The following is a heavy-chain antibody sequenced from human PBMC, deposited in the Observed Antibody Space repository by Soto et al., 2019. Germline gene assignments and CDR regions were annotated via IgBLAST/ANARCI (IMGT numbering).Heavy chain of an antibody. CDR1: GFTFSSYS. J-gene: IGHJ3*02. Sequence: EVQLVESGGGLVQPGGSLRLSCEVSGFTFSSYSMSWVRQAPGKGLEWLSYISSSSSVIYYADSVKGRITVSRDNAENPLILQMPSLRDDDTAVYYCARYVITPRAFDIWGQGTVVTVSS. CDR2: ISSSSSVI. V-gene: IGHV3-48*02. CDR3: ARYVITPRAFDI. D-gene: IGHD1-20*01.